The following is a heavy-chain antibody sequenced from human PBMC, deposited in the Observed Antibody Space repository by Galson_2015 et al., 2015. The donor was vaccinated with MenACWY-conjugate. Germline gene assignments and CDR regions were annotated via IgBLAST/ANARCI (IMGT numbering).Heavy chain of an antibody. V-gene: IGHV3-7*05. CDR1: GFTFRNYW. CDR3: ARGHYGMDV. J-gene: IGHJ6*02. CDR2: IKRDGSEK. Sequence: SLRLSCAVSGFTFRNYWMTRVRQAPGKGLEWVASIKRDGSEKYYVDSVKGRFTISRDNTKGSMYLEMNSLRDEDTAVYYCARGHYGMDVWGQGTTVTASS.